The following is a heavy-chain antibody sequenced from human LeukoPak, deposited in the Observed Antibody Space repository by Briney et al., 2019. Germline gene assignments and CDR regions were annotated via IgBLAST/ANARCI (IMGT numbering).Heavy chain of an antibody. Sequence: PGGSLRLSCAASGFTFSSYSMNWVRQAPGKGLEWVSSISSSSSYIYYADSVKGRFTISRDNSKNTLYLQMNSLRAEDTALYYCAKAGSIRFDYWGQGTLVTVSS. CDR3: AKAGSIRFDY. CDR2: ISSSSSYI. V-gene: IGHV3-21*04. CDR1: GFTFSSYS. J-gene: IGHJ4*02. D-gene: IGHD1-26*01.